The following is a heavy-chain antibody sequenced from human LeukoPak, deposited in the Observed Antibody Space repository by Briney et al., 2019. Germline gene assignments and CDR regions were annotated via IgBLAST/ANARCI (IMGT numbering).Heavy chain of an antibody. Sequence: GGSLRLSCAASGFTFSSYWMSWVRQAPGKGLEWVADIREDGSGIDYADSVKGRFTISRDNAKNSLYLQMNSLRAEDTAVYYCARVAGWFTVFLDYWGQGTLVTVSS. V-gene: IGHV3-7*03. CDR2: IREDGSGI. CDR3: ARVAGWFTVFLDY. J-gene: IGHJ4*02. D-gene: IGHD4-17*01. CDR1: GFTFSSYW.